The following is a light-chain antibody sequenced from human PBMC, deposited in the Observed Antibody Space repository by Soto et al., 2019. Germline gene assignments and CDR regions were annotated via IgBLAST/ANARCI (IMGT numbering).Light chain of an antibody. CDR1: QFVTSGH. V-gene: IGKV3-20*01. CDR2: DAS. Sequence: EIVLTQSTGTLSVSSGEGGTLSCRASQFVTSGHLAWYQQKPGQAPRLLIYDASTRATGIPDRFSGSGSGTDFSLTISRLEPEDFAVYYCQQYGSSVTFGQGTRLEIK. CDR3: QQYGSSVT. J-gene: IGKJ5*01.